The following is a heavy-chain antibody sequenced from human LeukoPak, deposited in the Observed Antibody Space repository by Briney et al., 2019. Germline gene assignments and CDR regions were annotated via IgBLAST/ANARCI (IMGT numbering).Heavy chain of an antibody. J-gene: IGHJ5*02. Sequence: PSETLSLTCAVYGGSFSGYYWTLIRQTPGKGLEWIGEISHTGLTGSNPSLKSRVTIFVDSSKKQFSLWMTSLTAADTGVYYCARVPDIAARPCDTWGPGTLVTVSS. CDR3: ARVPDIAARPCDT. CDR2: ISHTGLT. D-gene: IGHD1-1*01. CDR1: GGSFSGYY. V-gene: IGHV4-34*01.